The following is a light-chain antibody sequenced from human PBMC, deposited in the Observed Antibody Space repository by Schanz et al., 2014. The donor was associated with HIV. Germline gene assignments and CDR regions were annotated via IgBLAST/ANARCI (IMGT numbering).Light chain of an antibody. J-gene: IGKJ4*01. V-gene: IGKV3-15*01. Sequence: EIVMTQSPATLSVSPGERATLSCRASQSVSSYLAWYQQKPGQAPRLLIYGASTRATGIPARFSGSGSGTDFTLTISSLQPEDFAVYYCQQYHTSPSTFGGGTKVEI. CDR3: QQYHTSPST. CDR2: GAS. CDR1: QSVSSY.